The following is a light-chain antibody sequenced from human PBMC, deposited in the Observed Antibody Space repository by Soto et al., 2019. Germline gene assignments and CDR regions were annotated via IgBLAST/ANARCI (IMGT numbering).Light chain of an antibody. Sequence: EIMMTQSPATLSVSPGEGATLSCRASQSVSSKLAWYQQKPGQAPRLLIYDASNRATGIPARFSGSGSGTDFTLTISSLEPEDFAVYYCQQRSNWPPAITFGQGTRLEIK. CDR3: QQRSNWPPAIT. J-gene: IGKJ5*01. V-gene: IGKV3-11*01. CDR1: QSVSSK. CDR2: DAS.